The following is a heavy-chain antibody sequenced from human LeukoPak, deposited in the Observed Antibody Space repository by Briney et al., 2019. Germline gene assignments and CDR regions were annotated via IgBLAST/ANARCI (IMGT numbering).Heavy chain of an antibody. V-gene: IGHV3-23*01. CDR3: AKGVESSVWFPFDY. CDR2: ITSGGST. D-gene: IGHD6-19*01. Sequence: GGSLRLSCAASGFTFSNFAMNWVRQAPGKGLEWVSAITSGGSTYYADSVKGRFTISRDNSKNTLWLQMNSLRAKDTAVYYCAKGVESSVWFPFDYWGQGTLVTVSS. J-gene: IGHJ4*02. CDR1: GFTFSNFA.